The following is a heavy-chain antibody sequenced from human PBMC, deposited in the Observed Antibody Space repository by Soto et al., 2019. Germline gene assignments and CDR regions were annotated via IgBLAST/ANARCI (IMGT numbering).Heavy chain of an antibody. CDR1: GDSISGDYS. Sequence: QVQLQESASGLVKPSETLSLTCGVSGDSISGDYSWHWIRRPPGEGLEWVGYIYHSGSTHYNPSLRSRVTMSVDTSKNLFSLKLTDVTTVDSDLYNCARDDIIRGAPIDSWGKGTLVTVS. D-gene: IGHD3-10*01. V-gene: IGHV4-30-2*01. J-gene: IGHJ4*02. CDR3: ARDDIIRGAPIDS. CDR2: IYHSGST.